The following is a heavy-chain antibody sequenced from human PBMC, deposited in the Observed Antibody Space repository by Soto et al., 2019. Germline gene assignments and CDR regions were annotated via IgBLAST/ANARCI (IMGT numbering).Heavy chain of an antibody. J-gene: IGHJ4*02. CDR2: IFPSGTT. CDR3: ARSREFDY. CDR1: GGSLSGATYS. Sequence: SETLSLTCGVSGGSLSGATYSWNWIRQPPGKGLEWIGYIFPSGTTYYNPSLKSRVTISIDVSKNQFSLSLRSFTAADTAVYYCARSREFDYWSQGTLVTVSS. V-gene: IGHV4-30-2*01.